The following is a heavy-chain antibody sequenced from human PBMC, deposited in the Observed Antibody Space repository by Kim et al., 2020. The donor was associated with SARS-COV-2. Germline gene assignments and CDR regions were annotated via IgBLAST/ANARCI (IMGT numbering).Heavy chain of an antibody. Sequence: GGSLRLSCAASGFTFSSYGMHWVRQAPGKGLEWVAVISYDGSNKYYADSVKGRFTISRDNSKNTLYLQMNSLRAEDTAVYYCAKPLWFGESVPGYYCMDVWGQGTTVTVSS. D-gene: IGHD3-10*01. CDR1: GFTFSSYG. V-gene: IGHV3-30*18. J-gene: IGHJ6*02. CDR2: ISYDGSNK. CDR3: AKPLWFGESVPGYYCMDV.